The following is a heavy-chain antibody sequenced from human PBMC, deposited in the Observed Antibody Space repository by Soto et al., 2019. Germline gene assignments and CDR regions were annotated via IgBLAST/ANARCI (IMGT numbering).Heavy chain of an antibody. CDR1: GYTFTSYD. D-gene: IGHD1-1*01. V-gene: IGHV1-18*01. CDR2: ISAYNGNT. CDR3: ARDHWNDGFYYFDY. Sequence: VASVKVSCKASGYTFTSYDINWVRQAPGQGLEWMGWISAYNGNTNYAQKLQGRVTMTTDTSTSTAYMELRSLRSDDTAVYYCARDHWNDGFYYFDYWGQGTLVTVSS. J-gene: IGHJ4*02.